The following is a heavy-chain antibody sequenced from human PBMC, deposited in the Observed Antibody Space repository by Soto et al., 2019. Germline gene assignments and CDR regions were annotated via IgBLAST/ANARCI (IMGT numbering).Heavy chain of an antibody. Sequence: QVQLVQSGAEVKKPGSSVKVSCKASGGTFSSYAISWVRQAPGQGLEWMGGIIPIFGTANYAQKFQGRVTITADESTRPAYMELSSLRSEDTAVYYCARGSYYSTYLSSRSSLYFHYWGQGTLVTVST. CDR3: ARGSYYSTYLSSRSSLYFHY. V-gene: IGHV1-69*01. CDR2: IIPIFGTA. CDR1: GGTFSSYA. D-gene: IGHD4-4*01. J-gene: IGHJ4*02.